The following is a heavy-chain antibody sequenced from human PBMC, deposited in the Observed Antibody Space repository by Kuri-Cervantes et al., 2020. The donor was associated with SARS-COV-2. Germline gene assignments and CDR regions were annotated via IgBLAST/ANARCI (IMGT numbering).Heavy chain of an antibody. Sequence: GESLKISCAASGFTFSSYWMHWVRQAPGKGLVWVSRINSDGSSTSYADSVKGRFTISRDNAKNTLYLQMSSLRAEDTAVYYCASLSNLEWLPPWGQGTLVTVSS. CDR2: INSDGSST. J-gene: IGHJ5*02. CDR3: ASLSNLEWLPP. V-gene: IGHV3-74*01. D-gene: IGHD3-3*01. CDR1: GFTFSSYW.